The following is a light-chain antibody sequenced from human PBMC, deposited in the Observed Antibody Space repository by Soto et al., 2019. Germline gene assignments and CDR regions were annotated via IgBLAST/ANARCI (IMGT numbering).Light chain of an antibody. CDR1: QGIRGW. CDR3: QQYNSFPWT. CDR2: DAF. V-gene: IGKV1-5*01. J-gene: IGKJ1*01. Sequence: DIQMAQSPSTLSASVGDRVTITCRASQGIRGWLAWYQQKPGKAPKLLIYDAFSLESGVPSRFSGSGSGTEYTLTISSLQPDDFATYYCQQYNSFPWTFGQGTKVEIK.